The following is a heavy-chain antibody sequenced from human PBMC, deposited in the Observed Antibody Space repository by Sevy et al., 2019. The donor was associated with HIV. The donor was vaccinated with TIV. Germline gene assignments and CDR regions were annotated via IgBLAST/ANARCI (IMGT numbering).Heavy chain of an antibody. CDR3: TTEDLRGGWAYYYDSSGYYHFDY. V-gene: IGHV3-15*01. D-gene: IGHD3-22*01. J-gene: IGHJ4*02. CDR1: GFTFSNAW. CDR2: IKSKTDGGTT. Sequence: GGSLRLSCAASGFTFSNAWMSWVRQAPGKGLEWVGRIKSKTDGGTTDYAAPVKGRFTISRDDSKNTLYLQMNSLKTEDTAVYHCTTEDLRGGWAYYYDSSGYYHFDYWGQGTLVTVSS.